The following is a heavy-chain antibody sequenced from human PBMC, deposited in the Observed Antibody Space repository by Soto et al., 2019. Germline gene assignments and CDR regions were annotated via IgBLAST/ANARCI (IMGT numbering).Heavy chain of an antibody. CDR1: GGSISSGGYY. V-gene: IGHV4-31*03. Sequence: QVQLQESGPGLVKPSQTLSLTCTVSGGSISSGGYYWSGIRQHPGKGLEWIGYIYYSGSTYYNPSLKSRVTISVDTSKNQCSLKLSSVTAADTAVYYCARVKQQLVPYYYYYMDVWGKGTTVTVSS. CDR2: IYYSGST. J-gene: IGHJ6*03. D-gene: IGHD6-13*01. CDR3: ARVKQQLVPYYYYYMDV.